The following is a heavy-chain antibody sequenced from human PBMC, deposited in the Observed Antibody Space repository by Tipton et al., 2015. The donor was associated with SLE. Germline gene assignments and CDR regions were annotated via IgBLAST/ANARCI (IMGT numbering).Heavy chain of an antibody. CDR1: GGSFSGYY. CDR2: ISGSGGST. D-gene: IGHD1-14*01. J-gene: IGHJ3*02. CDR3: ARLNRYDAFDI. V-gene: IGHV3-23*01. Sequence: SLRLSCAVYGGSFSGYYWSWIRQPPGKGLEWVSAISGSGGSTYYADSVKGRFTISRDNSKNTLYLQMNSLRAEDTAVYYCARLNRYDAFDIWGQGTMVTVSS.